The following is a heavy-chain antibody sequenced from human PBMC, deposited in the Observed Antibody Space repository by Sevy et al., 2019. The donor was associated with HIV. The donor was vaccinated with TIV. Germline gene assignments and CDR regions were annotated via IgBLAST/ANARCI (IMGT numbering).Heavy chain of an antibody. Sequence: GGSLRLSCAASGFAVSSNFMSWVRQAPGKGLERVSVIYIGGSTYYADSVKGRFTISRDNSKNTLYLQMNSLRAEDTAVYYCARGKHISDYYGSFDYWGQGTLVTVSS. CDR1: GFAVSSNF. J-gene: IGHJ4*02. V-gene: IGHV3-53*01. CDR3: ARGKHISDYYGSFDY. D-gene: IGHD3-3*01. CDR2: IYIGGST.